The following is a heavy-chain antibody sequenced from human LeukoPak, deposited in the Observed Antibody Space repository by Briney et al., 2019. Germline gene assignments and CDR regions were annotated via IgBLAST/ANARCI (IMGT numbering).Heavy chain of an antibody. CDR2: ISGSGGST. D-gene: IGHD5-12*01. CDR3: ARGTLVATVPGFDY. V-gene: IGHV3-23*01. CDR1: GFTFSSYA. Sequence: GGSLRLSCAASGFTFSSYAMSWVRQAPGKGLEWVSGISGSGGSTYYADSVKGRFTISRDNSRNTLYLQMNSPRAEDTAVYYCARGTLVATVPGFDYWGQGTLVTVSS. J-gene: IGHJ4*02.